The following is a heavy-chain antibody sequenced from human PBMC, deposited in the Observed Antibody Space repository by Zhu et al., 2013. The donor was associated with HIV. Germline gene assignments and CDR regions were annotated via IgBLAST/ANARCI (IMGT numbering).Heavy chain of an antibody. Sequence: QVQLVQSGAEVRKPGSSVKVSCKASGGTFSNYGINWVRQAPGQGLEWMGGIIPIFDTANYAQKFQGRVTMTRDTSTSTVYMELSSLRSEDTAVYYCARDTPIRGAFDIWGQGTMVTVSS. J-gene: IGHJ3*02. V-gene: IGHV1-69*05. CDR3: ARDTPIRGAFDI. CDR1: GGTFSNYG. CDR2: IIPIFDTA. D-gene: IGHD2-15*01.